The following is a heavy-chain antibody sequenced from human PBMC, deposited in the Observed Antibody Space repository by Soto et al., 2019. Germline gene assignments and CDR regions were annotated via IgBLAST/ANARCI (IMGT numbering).Heavy chain of an antibody. CDR1: GGSISSYY. Sequence: QVRLQESGPGLVKPSETLSLTCTVSGGSISSYYWSWIRQPPGKGLEWIGYIYYSGSTNYNPSLKSRVTISVDTSKNQFSLKLSSVTAADTAVYYCARDRYCSSTSCHGHGMDVWGQGTTVTVSS. CDR3: ARDRYCSSTSCHGHGMDV. V-gene: IGHV4-59*01. J-gene: IGHJ6*02. D-gene: IGHD2-2*01. CDR2: IYYSGST.